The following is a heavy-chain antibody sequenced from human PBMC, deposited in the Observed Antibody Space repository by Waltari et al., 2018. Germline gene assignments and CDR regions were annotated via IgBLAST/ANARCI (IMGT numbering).Heavy chain of an antibody. CDR3: ARHGYSGGWFDP. D-gene: IGHD4-17*01. CDR1: GAYSSSRISY. V-gene: IGHV4-39*01. J-gene: IGHJ5*02. CDR2: MFNGGST. Sequence: QLQLQESGPGLVKRSETLSLPCSVSGAYSSSRISYWGVLRQHPGNGLEWIGSMFNGGSTHYTPSLKSRVTISVDTSKNQFSLRLNSVTAADTAIYYCARHGYSGGWFDPWGQGTLVTVSS.